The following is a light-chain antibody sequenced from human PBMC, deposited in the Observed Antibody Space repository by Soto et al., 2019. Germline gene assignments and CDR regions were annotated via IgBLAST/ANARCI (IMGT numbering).Light chain of an antibody. J-gene: IGKJ5*01. CDR3: QQRSNWPPIT. V-gene: IGKV3-11*01. CDR1: QSVSSY. CDR2: DAS. Sequence: IVLTQSPATLSLSPGERATLSCRASQSVSSYLAWYQQKPGQAPRLLIYDASNRATGIPARFSGSGSGTDFTLPISSLGPEDFAVYYCQQRSNWPPITFGQGTRLEIK.